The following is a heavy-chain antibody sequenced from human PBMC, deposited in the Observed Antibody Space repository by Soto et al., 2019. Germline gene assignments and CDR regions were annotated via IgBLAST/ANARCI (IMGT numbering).Heavy chain of an antibody. CDR2: ISSNGGST. D-gene: IGHD6-19*01. CDR1: GFTFSSYA. Sequence: EVQLVESGGGLVQPGGSLRLSCAASGFTFSSYAMHWVRQAPGKGLEYVSAISSNGGSTYYANSVKCRFTISRDNSKNTLYLQMGSLRAEDMAVYYCARQWLDSYYFDYWGQGSLVSVSS. V-gene: IGHV3-64*01. J-gene: IGHJ4*02. CDR3: ARQWLDSYYFDY.